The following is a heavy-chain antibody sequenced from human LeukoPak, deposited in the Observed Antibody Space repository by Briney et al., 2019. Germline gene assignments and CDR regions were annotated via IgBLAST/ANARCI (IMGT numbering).Heavy chain of an antibody. V-gene: IGHV4-31*03. CDR2: IYYSGST. J-gene: IGHJ4*02. D-gene: IGHD2-21*01. Sequence: SQTLSLTCTVSGGSISTGGGYYWSWIRQNPGKGLEWIGYIYYSGSTYYNPSLKSRLTISVDTSKNQFSLKLRSATAADTAVYYCARDGEGFDYWGQGTLVTVSS. CDR1: GGSISTGGGYY. CDR3: ARDGEGFDY.